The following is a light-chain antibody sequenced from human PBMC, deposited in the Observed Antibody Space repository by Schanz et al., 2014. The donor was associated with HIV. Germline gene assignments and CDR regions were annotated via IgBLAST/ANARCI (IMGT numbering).Light chain of an antibody. V-gene: IGKV3-20*01. CDR1: QSVSGNY. CDR2: GAS. CDR3: QQYGSSPLT. J-gene: IGKJ4*01. Sequence: DIVLTQSPGTLSLSPGERATVSCRASQSVSGNYVAWYQQKLGRAPRLLIYGASSRATGIPDRFSGSGSGTDFTLIISRLEPEDFAVYYCQQYGSSPLTFGGGTKVDIK.